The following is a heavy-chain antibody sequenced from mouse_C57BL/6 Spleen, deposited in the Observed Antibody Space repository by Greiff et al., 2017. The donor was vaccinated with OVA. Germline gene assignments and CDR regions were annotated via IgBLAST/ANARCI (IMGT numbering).Heavy chain of an antibody. CDR3: ARQLRLQSYAMDY. CDR1: GYTFTSYW. CDR2: IDPSDSYT. Sequence: VQLQQPGAELVKPGASVKLSCKASGYTFTSYWMQRVKQRPGQGLEWIGEIDPSDSYTNYNQKFKGKATLTVDTSSSTAYMQLSSLTSEDSAVYYCARQLRLQSYAMDYWGQGTSVTVSS. J-gene: IGHJ4*01. V-gene: IGHV1-50*01. D-gene: IGHD3-2*02.